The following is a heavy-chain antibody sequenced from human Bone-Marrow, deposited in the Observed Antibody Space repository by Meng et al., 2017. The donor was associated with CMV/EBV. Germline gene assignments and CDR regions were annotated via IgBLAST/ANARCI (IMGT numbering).Heavy chain of an antibody. Sequence: ASVKVSCKTSGYTFATYGISWVRQAPGQGLEWMGWISTYNANTNYAQNLQGRVTMTTDTSTTTVYMELRSLTSDDTAVYDWARVGRGTYYDFWSGYSYFDYWGQGTLVTVSS. D-gene: IGHD3-3*01. V-gene: IGHV1-18*01. J-gene: IGHJ4*02. CDR1: GYTFATYG. CDR3: ARVGRGTYYDFWSGYSYFDY. CDR2: ISTYNANT.